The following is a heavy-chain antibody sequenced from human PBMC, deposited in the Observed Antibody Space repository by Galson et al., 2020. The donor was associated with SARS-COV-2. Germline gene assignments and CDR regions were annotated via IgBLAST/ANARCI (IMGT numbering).Heavy chain of an antibody. J-gene: IGHJ6*02. V-gene: IGHV3-30*18. Sequence: SLKISCAASGFTIRSYGKHWVRQAPGKGLEWVAVISYDGRITYFSDAEKGRFTISRDNSENTLYLQMNSLRPEDTAVYYCVKDYEATQQVFYYGLDVWGQGTTVTVSS. D-gene: IGHD5-12*01. CDR1: GFTIRSYG. CDR3: VKDYEATQQVFYYGLDV. CDR2: ISYDGRIT.